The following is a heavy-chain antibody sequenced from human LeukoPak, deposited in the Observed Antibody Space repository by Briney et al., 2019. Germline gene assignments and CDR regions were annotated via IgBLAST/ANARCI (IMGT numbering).Heavy chain of an antibody. J-gene: IGHJ4*01. D-gene: IGHD5-12*01. CDR1: GFTVSSNY. CDR3: ARDHRYAFDN. CDR2: IYSGSST. V-gene: IGHV3-66*01. Sequence: GGSLRLSCAGSGFTVSSNYMNWVRQAPGKGLEWVSVIYSGSSTYYADSVKGRFTISRDSSKNTLYLQMNSLRAEDTAVYYCARDHRYAFDNWGHGTLVTVSS.